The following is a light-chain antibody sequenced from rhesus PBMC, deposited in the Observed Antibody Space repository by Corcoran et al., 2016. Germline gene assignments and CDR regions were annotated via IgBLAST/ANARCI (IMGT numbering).Light chain of an antibody. Sequence: DIQMTQSPSSLSASVGDTVTITCRASQGISSWLAWYQQKPGKAPKLLIYKASRLQSGVPSRFSGIGSGTDFTLTISSLQSEDFATYYCQQYSSRPWTFGQGTKVEIK. CDR3: QQYSSRPWT. CDR1: QGISSW. V-gene: IGKV1-22*01. CDR2: KAS. J-gene: IGKJ1*01.